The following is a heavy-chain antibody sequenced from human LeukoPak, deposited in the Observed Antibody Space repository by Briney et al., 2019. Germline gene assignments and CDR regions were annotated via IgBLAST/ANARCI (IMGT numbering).Heavy chain of an antibody. J-gene: IGHJ6*03. CDR1: GFTFTSSA. Sequence: GASVKVSCKASGFTFTSSAMQWVRQARGQRLGWIGWIVVGSGNTNYAQKFQERVTITRDMSTSTAYMELSSLRSEDTAVYYCAREGGRGPMDVWGKGTTVTVSS. D-gene: IGHD3-10*01. V-gene: IGHV1-58*02. CDR3: AREGGRGPMDV. CDR2: IVVGSGNT.